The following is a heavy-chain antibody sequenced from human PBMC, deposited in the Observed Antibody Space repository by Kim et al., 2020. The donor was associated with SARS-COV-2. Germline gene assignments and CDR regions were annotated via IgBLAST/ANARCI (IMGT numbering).Heavy chain of an antibody. D-gene: IGHD1-26*01. CDR3: ARLPSGSYGSQVDY. V-gene: IGHV3-30*07. J-gene: IGHJ4*02. Sequence: DSVKGRFTIPRDNSMNTLYLQMTSLRAEDTAVYYCARLPSGSYGSQVDYWGQGTLVTVSS.